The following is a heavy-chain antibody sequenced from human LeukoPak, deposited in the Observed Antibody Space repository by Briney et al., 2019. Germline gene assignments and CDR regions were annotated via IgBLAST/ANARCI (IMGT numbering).Heavy chain of an antibody. CDR3: ASTEDYNYGSDYYYYMDV. Sequence: SETLSLTCAVYGGSFSGYYWSWIRQPPGKGLEWIGEINHSGSTNYNPSLKSRVTISVDTSKNQFSLKLSSVTAADTAVYYCASTEDYNYGSDYYYYMDVWGKGTTVTISS. D-gene: IGHD3-10*01. J-gene: IGHJ6*03. CDR1: GGSFSGYY. V-gene: IGHV4-34*01. CDR2: INHSGST.